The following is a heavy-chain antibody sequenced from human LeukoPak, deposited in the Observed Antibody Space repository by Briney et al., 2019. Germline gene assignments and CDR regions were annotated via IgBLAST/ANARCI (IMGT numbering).Heavy chain of an antibody. V-gene: IGHV1-18*01. CDR3: AREGAVAGMGYYYGMDV. Sequence: ASVKVSCKASGYTFTSYGISWVRQAPGQPLEWMGWISAYNGNTNYAQKLQGRVTMTTDTSTSTAYMELRSLRSDDTAVYYCAREGAVAGMGYYYGMDVWGQGTTVTVSS. J-gene: IGHJ6*02. CDR1: GYTFTSYG. CDR2: ISAYNGNT. D-gene: IGHD6-19*01.